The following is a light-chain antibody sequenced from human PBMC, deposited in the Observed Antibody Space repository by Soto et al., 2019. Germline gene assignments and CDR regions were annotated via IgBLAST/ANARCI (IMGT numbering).Light chain of an antibody. V-gene: IGLV2-23*02. CDR2: EVS. CDR1: SSDVGSYNL. J-gene: IGLJ2*01. Sequence: QSALTQPASVSGSPGQSITISCTGTSSDVGSYNLVSWYQQHPGKAPKLMIYEVSNRPSGVSHRFSGSKSGNTASLTISGLQAEDEADYYCCSYAGSSPFHVVFGGGTKLTVL. CDR3: CSYAGSSPFHVV.